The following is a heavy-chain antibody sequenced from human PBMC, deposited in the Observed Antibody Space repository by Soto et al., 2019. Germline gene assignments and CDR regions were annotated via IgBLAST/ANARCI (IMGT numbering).Heavy chain of an antibody. V-gene: IGHV5-51*01. CDR1: GYSFTSYW. Sequence: PGESLKISCKGSGYSFTSYWIGWVRQMPGKGLEWMGITYPGDSDTRYSPSFQGQVTISADKSISTAYLQWSSLKASDTAMYYCARANYDILTGSPNYYYYYGMDVWGQGTTVTVSS. CDR3: ARANYDILTGSPNYYYYYGMDV. CDR2: TYPGDSDT. D-gene: IGHD3-9*01. J-gene: IGHJ6*02.